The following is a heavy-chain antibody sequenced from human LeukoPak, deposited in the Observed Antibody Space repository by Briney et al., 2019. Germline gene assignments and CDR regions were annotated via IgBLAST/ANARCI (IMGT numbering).Heavy chain of an antibody. CDR3: ARVRSGSSAGNYGMDV. Sequence: PGGSLRLSCAASGFTFSNYAMNWVRQAPGKGLEWVSGISGNGGSTYYADSVKGRFTISRDNAKNTLYLQMNSLRAEDTAVYYCARVRSGSSAGNYGMDVWGQGTTVTVSS. J-gene: IGHJ6*02. V-gene: IGHV3-23*01. D-gene: IGHD1-26*01. CDR1: GFTFSNYA. CDR2: ISGNGGST.